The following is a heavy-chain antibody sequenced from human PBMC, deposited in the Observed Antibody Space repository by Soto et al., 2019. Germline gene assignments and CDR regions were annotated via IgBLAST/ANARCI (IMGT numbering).Heavy chain of an antibody. CDR1: GFTFSTYW. CDR3: VRDWSTFWGMDV. V-gene: IGHV3-7*01. Sequence: GGPLRLSXAASGFTFSTYWMNWVRQAPGKGLEWVANIKQDGSEKYYVDSVKGRFAISRDNAKDSLFLQMNNLRAEDTAVYYCVRDWSTFWGMDVWGQGTTVTVSS. J-gene: IGHJ6*02. CDR2: IKQDGSEK.